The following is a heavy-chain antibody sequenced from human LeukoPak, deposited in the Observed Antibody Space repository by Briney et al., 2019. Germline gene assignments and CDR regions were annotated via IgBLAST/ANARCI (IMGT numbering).Heavy chain of an antibody. CDR2: VGNKASSYAT. J-gene: IGHJ5*02. V-gene: IGHV3-73*01. CDR3: ARDFDP. CDR1: GFTFSGST. Sequence: GGSLRLSCAASGFTFSGSTMHWVRQASGKGLEWVGRVGNKASSYATAYAASVKGRFTISRDNAKNSLYLQMNSLRAEDTAVYYCARDFDPWGQGTLVTVSS.